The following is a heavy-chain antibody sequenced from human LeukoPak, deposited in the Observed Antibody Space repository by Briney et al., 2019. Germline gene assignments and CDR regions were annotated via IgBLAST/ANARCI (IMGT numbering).Heavy chain of an antibody. CDR3: ASSSSSTSCYED. CDR2: IYTSGST. V-gene: IGHV4-4*07. J-gene: IGHJ4*02. CDR1: GGSISIYY. Sequence: SETLSLTCTVSGGSISIYYWSWIRQPPGKGLEWIGRIYTSGSTNYNPSLKSRVTMSVDTSKNQFSLKLSSVTAADTAVYYCASSSSSTSCYEDWGQGTLVTVSS. D-gene: IGHD2-2*01.